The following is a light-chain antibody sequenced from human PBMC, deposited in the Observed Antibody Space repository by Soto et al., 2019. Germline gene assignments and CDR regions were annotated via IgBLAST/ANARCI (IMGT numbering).Light chain of an antibody. Sequence: IVLTQSPGTLSLSPGERATLSCRASQTVTRSYLAWYQQKPGQAPRLLIYGASTRATGIPARFSGSGSGTDFTLTISRLEPEDFAVYYCQQYGSSPPVTFGQGTKVDIK. CDR3: QQYGSSPPVT. CDR2: GAS. J-gene: IGKJ1*01. V-gene: IGKV3-20*01. CDR1: QTVTRSY.